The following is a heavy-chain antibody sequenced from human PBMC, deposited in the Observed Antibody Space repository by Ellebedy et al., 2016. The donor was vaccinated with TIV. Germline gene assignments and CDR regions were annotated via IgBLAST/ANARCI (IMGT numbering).Heavy chain of an antibody. CDR1: GGSISSSSYY. CDR3: ATQRTGYLSFYFDN. D-gene: IGHD3-16*02. V-gene: IGHV4-39*01. Sequence: MPSETLSLTCTVSGGSISSSSYYWGWIRQPPGKGLEWIGSIYYSGSTYYNPSLKSRVTISVDTSKNQFSLKLSSVTAADTAVYYCATQRTGYLSFYFDNWGQGTQVTVSS. J-gene: IGHJ4*02. CDR2: IYYSGST.